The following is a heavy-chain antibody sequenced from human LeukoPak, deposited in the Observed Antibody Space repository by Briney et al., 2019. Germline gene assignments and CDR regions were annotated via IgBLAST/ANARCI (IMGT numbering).Heavy chain of an antibody. J-gene: IGHJ4*02. CDR2: IYYSGST. D-gene: IGHD6-19*01. CDR3: ARALYRSGHLDY. Sequence: SETLSLTCTVSGGSISSYYWSWIRQPPGKGLEWIGYIYYSGSTNYNPSLKSRVTISVDTSKNQFSLKLSSVTAADTAVYYCARALYRSGHLDYWGQGTLVTVSS. V-gene: IGHV4-59*01. CDR1: GGSISSYY.